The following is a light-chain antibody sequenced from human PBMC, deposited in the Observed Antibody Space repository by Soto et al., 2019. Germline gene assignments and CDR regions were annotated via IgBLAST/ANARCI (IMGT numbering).Light chain of an antibody. V-gene: IGKV1-5*01. CDR2: DAS. J-gene: IGKJ1*01. Sequence: DIQMTHSAASLSASLGDRVTITCRASQSISSWLAWYQQKPGKAPKLLIYDASSLESGVPSRFSGSASGTEFTLTISSLQPDDFATYYCQQYNSYGTFGQGTKVDI. CDR1: QSISSW. CDR3: QQYNSYGT.